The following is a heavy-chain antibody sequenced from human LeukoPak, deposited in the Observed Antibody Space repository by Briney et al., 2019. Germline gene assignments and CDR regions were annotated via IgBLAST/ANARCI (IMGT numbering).Heavy chain of an antibody. J-gene: IGHJ3*02. V-gene: IGHV4-59*01. CDR3: AGRIAAAGTGAFDI. CDR2: IYYSGST. D-gene: IGHD6-13*01. Sequence: SETLSLTCTVSGGSISSYYWSWIRQPPGKGLEWIGYIYYSGSTNYNPSLKSRVTISVDTSKNQFSLKLSSVTAADTAVYYCAGRIAAAGTGAFDIWGQGTMVTVSS. CDR1: GGSISSYY.